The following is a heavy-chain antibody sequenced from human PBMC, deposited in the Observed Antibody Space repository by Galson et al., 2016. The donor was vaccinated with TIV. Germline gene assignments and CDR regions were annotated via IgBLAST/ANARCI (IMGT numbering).Heavy chain of an antibody. V-gene: IGHV2-5*02. CDR3: AHQLEFLGFHS. J-gene: IGHJ5*01. D-gene: IGHD1-1*01. Sequence: PALVKPTPTLTLTCSFSGFSLSTSGVSVGWIRQPPGKALECLALISWDDDKRYSPSLKSRRTITKDTSKNQVLLTLTNMDPVDTATYYCAHQLEFLGFHSWGQGTPVTVSS. CDR2: ISWDDDK. CDR1: GFSLSTSGVS.